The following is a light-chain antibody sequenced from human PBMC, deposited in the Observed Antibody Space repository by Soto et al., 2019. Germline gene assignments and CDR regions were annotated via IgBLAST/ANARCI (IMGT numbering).Light chain of an antibody. J-gene: IGLJ1*01. Sequence: QSVLTQPRSASGTPGQRVTVSCSGSSSNIGTNTVNWYQQLPETAPKLLISSNDQRPSGVPDRFSGSKSGTSASLAISGLQSEDEADYYCAAWDNSLNGYVFGTGTKVTVL. CDR1: SSNIGTNT. CDR3: AAWDNSLNGYV. V-gene: IGLV1-44*01. CDR2: SND.